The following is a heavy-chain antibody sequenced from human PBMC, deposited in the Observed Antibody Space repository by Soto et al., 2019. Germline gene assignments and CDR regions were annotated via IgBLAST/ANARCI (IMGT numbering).Heavy chain of an antibody. CDR3: TRANGGWYYWFDP. CDR2: VSGSGTSA. J-gene: IGHJ5*02. D-gene: IGHD6-19*01. CDR1: GFIFSSYA. Sequence: EVQLLESGGGLVQPGVSQRLSCAASGFIFSSYAMSWVRQAPGKGLEWVSAVSGSGTSAYYADSVKGRFTISRDNSKNTLYLHMNNLRADDTAVYYCTRANGGWYYWFDPWGQGTLVTVSS. V-gene: IGHV3-23*01.